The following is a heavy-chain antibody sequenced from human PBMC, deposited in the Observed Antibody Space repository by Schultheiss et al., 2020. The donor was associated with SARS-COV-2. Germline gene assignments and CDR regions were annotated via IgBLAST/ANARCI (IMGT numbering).Heavy chain of an antibody. CDR2: ISSSGSTI. CDR3: AKEVKETNFDY. V-gene: IGHV3-48*04. CDR1: GVTFRSSA. Sequence: GGSLRLSCAASGVTFRSSAMTWVRQAPGKGLEWVSYISSSGSTIYYADSVKGRFTISRDNAKNSLYLQMNSLRAEDTAVYYCAKEVKETNFDYWGQGTLVTVAS. J-gene: IGHJ4*02. D-gene: IGHD2-21*01.